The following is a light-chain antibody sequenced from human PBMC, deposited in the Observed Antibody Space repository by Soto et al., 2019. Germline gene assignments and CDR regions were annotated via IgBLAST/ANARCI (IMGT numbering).Light chain of an antibody. V-gene: IGKV3-15*01. Sequence: EVVMTQSPATLAVSPCEGVAFSGRASQSVTTNLAWYQHKPGQSPRLLISGASTGASGIPPRFSGSGSGTEFTLTIDRLQSADFAVYYCQQRSDWPPITFGQGTRLEIK. J-gene: IGKJ5*01. CDR3: QQRSDWPPIT. CDR1: QSVTTN. CDR2: GAS.